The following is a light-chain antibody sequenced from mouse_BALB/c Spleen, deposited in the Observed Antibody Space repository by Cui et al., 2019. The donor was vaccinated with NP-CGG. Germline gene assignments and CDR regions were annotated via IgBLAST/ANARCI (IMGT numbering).Light chain of an antibody. J-gene: IGLJ1*01. Sequence: QAVVTQESALTTSPGETVTLTCRPSTGAVTTSNYANWVQEKPDHLFTGLIGGTNNRAPGVPARFSGPLIGDKAALTITGTQTEDEAIYFCALWYSNHWVFGGGTKLTVL. CDR1: TGAVTTSNY. CDR2: GTN. CDR3: ALWYSNHWV. V-gene: IGLV1*01.